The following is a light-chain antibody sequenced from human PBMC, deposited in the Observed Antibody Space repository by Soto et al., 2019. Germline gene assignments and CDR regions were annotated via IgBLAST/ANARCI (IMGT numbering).Light chain of an antibody. V-gene: IGLV1-40*01. J-gene: IGLJ3*02. CDR1: SSNIGAGYD. CDR2: GVT. Sequence: QAVVTQPPSVSGAPGQRVTISCTGSSSNIGAGYDVQWYQQLPGTAPKLLIYGVTNRPSGVPDRFSGSNSGTSASLAITGLQAEDESDYYCQSYDSSLSGSVFGGGTKLTVL. CDR3: QSYDSSLSGSV.